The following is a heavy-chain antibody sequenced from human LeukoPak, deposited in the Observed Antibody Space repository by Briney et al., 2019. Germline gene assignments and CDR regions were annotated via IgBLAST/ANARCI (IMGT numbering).Heavy chain of an antibody. V-gene: IGHV4-39*07. D-gene: IGHD3-22*01. J-gene: IGHJ3*02. Sequence: SETLSLTCSVSGGSISRSSYYWGWIRQPPGKGLEWIGSIYYNGSTYYNPSLKSRVTISVDTSKNQFSLKLNSLTAADTAVYYCARDQRHYYDSSGSPNAFDIWGQGTMVTVSS. CDR1: GGSISRSSYY. CDR2: IYYNGST. CDR3: ARDQRHYYDSSGSPNAFDI.